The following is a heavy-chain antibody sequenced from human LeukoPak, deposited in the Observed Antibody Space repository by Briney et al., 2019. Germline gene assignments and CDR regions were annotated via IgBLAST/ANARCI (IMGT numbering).Heavy chain of an antibody. Sequence: SVTLSLTCTVSGGSINSYYWSWIRQPPGKGLEWIGYIYYGGSTNYNPSLRSRVTMSVDTSKNQFSLKLSSVTAADTAVYYCARRVRGVTETFDYWGQGTLVTVSS. CDR2: IYYGGST. V-gene: IGHV4-59*01. J-gene: IGHJ4*02. CDR3: ARRVRGVTETFDY. CDR1: GGSINSYY. D-gene: IGHD3-10*01.